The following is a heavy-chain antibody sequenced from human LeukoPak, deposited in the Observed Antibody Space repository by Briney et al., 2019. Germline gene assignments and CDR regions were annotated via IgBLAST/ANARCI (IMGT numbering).Heavy chain of an antibody. CDR3: ARDRASNIYFDY. J-gene: IGHJ4*02. Sequence: PGRSLRLSCAASGFTFGSYGIHWVRQAPGKGLEWVSVIWSDASNQNYADSVKGRFTISRDNSKNTLFLQMNSLTADDTAVYYCARDRASNIYFDYWGQGTLVTVSS. CDR2: IWSDASNQ. V-gene: IGHV3-33*01. D-gene: IGHD4-11*01. CDR1: GFTFGSYG.